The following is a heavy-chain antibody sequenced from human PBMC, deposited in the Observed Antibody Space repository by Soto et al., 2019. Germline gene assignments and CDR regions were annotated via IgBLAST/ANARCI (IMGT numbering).Heavy chain of an antibody. J-gene: IGHJ4*02. CDR2: IIPRSGGT. CDR1: GYTFTDYF. CDR3: ARDVRNFIGQDGFDY. D-gene: IGHD1-7*01. Sequence: QVQLVQSGAEVKKPGASVKVSCKASGYTFTDYFLHWVRHAPGQGLEWMGWIIPRSGGTNYAQKFEGRVTMTRDTSISTAYMELSTLTSDDTAVYYCARDVRNFIGQDGFDYWGQGTLVTVSS. V-gene: IGHV1-2*02.